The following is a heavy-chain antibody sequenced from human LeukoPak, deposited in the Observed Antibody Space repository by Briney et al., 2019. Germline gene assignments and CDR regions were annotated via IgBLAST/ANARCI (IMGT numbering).Heavy chain of an antibody. Sequence: KPSETLSLTCTVSGGSISSSSYYWGWIRQPPGKGLEWIGSIYYTGNTYYNPSLKSRVTISVDTSKNQFSLKLSSVTATATAVYYCARHPRPSAGYYYYMDVWGKGTTVTVSS. CDR2: IYYTGNT. CDR3: ARHPRPSAGYYYYMDV. D-gene: IGHD6-13*01. V-gene: IGHV4-39*01. CDR1: GGSISSSSYY. J-gene: IGHJ6*03.